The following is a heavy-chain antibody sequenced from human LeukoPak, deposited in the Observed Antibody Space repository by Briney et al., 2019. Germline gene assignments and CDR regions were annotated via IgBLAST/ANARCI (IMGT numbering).Heavy chain of an antibody. J-gene: IGHJ4*02. V-gene: IGHV1-46*01. CDR2: INPTGSST. CDR3: ARENGAFCGSDCFPDYFDY. Sequence: ASVKVSCKASGHTFTNYYVHWVRQAPGQGLEWMGIINPTGSSTTYARKFQGRLMMTRDTSTSTVYMELSSLTSEDTAVYYCARENGAFCGSDCFPDYFDYWGQGTLVTVSS. D-gene: IGHD2-21*02. CDR1: GHTFTNYY.